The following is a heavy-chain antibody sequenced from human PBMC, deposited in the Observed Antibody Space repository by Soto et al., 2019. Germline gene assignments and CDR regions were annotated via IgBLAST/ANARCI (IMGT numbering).Heavy chain of an antibody. V-gene: IGHV3-21*01. CDR1: GFTFSSYS. CDR2: ISSSSSYI. J-gene: IGHJ4*02. D-gene: IGHD3-22*01. Sequence: PGGSLRLSCAASGFTFSSYSMNWVRQAPGKGLEWVSSISSSSSYIYYADSVKGRFTISGDNAKNSLYLQMNSLRAEDTAVYYCARDLYYYDSSGSYFDYWGQGTLVTVSS. CDR3: ARDLYYYDSSGSYFDY.